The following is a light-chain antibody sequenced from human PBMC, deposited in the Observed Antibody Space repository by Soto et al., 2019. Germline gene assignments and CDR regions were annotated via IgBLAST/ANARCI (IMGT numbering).Light chain of an antibody. CDR3: QQLNSYPFT. Sequence: DIQMTQSPSTLSASVGDRSTITCRASQTISVWLAWYQQRPGKAPNLLIFDASTLESGVPSRFSGSGSGTEFTLTISSLQPEDFATYYCQQLNSYPFTFGQGKQLEIK. V-gene: IGKV1-5*01. CDR1: QTISVW. CDR2: DAS. J-gene: IGKJ5*01.